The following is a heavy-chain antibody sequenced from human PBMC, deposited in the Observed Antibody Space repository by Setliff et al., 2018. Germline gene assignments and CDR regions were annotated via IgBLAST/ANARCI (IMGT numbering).Heavy chain of an antibody. CDR3: ARDNYYGSGSYIYYYYMDV. D-gene: IGHD3-10*01. J-gene: IGHJ6*03. Sequence: GASVKVSCKASGGTFSSYAISWVRQAPGQGLEWMGGIIPIFGTANYAQKFQGRVTITADESTSTAYMELSSLRSEDTAVYYCARDNYYGSGSYIYYYYMDVWGKGTTVTSP. V-gene: IGHV1-69*13. CDR1: GGTFSSYA. CDR2: IIPIFGTA.